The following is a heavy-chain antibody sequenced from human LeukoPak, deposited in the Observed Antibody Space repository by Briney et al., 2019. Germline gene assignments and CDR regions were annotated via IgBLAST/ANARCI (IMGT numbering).Heavy chain of an antibody. CDR1: GSTFTSYD. J-gene: IGHJ6*03. V-gene: IGHV1-8*01. CDR2: MNPNSGNT. Sequence: ASVKVSCKASGSTFTSYDINWVRQAPGQGLEWMGWMNPNSGNTGYSQKFQGRVTMTRNTSISTAYMELSSLRSEDTSVYYCARTSIHYYYYMDVWGKGTTVTVSS. CDR3: ARTSIHYYYYMDV. D-gene: IGHD2-2*02.